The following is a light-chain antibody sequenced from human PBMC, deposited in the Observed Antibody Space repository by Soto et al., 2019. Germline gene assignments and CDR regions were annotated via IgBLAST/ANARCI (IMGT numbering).Light chain of an antibody. J-gene: IGLJ1*01. CDR2: DVS. Sequence: QSALTQPASVSGSPGQSITISCTGTSSDVGGYNYVSWYQQHTGKAPKLMIYDVSNRPSGVSNRFSGSKSGNTASLSISGLQAEDEADYYCSSYTSSNTLYVFGTGTKLTVL. CDR3: SSYTSSNTLYV. V-gene: IGLV2-14*03. CDR1: SSDVGGYNY.